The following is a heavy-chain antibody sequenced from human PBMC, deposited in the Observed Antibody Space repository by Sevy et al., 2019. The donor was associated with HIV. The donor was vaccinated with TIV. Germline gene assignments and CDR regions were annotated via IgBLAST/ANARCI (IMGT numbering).Heavy chain of an antibody. CDR1: GFPVSSFT. V-gene: IGHV3-33*06. CDR2: IWFDESKI. J-gene: IGHJ4*02. Sequence: GGSLILSCAASGFPVSSFTMHWVRQAPGKGLEWVAAIWFDESKIYYVDSVKGRFTISKDNSKNTVYLQLDSLRVEDTAIYYCAKDRGGNYYPDHWGQGTLVTVSS. CDR3: AKDRGGNYYPDH. D-gene: IGHD3-10*01.